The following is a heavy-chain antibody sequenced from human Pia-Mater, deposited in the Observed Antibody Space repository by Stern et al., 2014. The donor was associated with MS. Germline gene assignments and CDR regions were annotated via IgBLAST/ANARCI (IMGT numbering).Heavy chain of an antibody. J-gene: IGHJ6*02. V-gene: IGHV1-8*01. D-gene: IGHD6-13*01. Sequence: VQLEESGAEVKKPGASVKVSCQTSGYTFTSFNINWVRQAPGQGLEWMGWMNPNTDKSGFARNFQGRVTMTRNISLNTAYMELSSLRPQDTAVYYCARVPWFSSSWDPLTMDRFGMDVWGQGTTVTVSS. CDR2: MNPNTDKS. CDR1: GYTFTSFN. CDR3: ARVPWFSSSWDPLTMDRFGMDV.